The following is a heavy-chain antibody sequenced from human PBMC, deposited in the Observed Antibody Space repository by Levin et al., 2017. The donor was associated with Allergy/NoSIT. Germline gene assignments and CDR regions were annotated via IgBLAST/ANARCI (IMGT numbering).Heavy chain of an antibody. V-gene: IGHV1-18*01. CDR3: ARDLLCSGGSCYSFDY. CDR1: GYTFTSYG. CDR2: ISAYNGNT. D-gene: IGHD2-15*01. J-gene: IGHJ4*02. Sequence: GESLKISCKASGYTFTSYGISWVRQAPGQGLEWMGWISAYNGNTNYAQKLQGRVTMTTDTSTSTAYMELRSLRSDDTAVYYCARDLLCSGGSCYSFDYWGQGTLVTVSS.